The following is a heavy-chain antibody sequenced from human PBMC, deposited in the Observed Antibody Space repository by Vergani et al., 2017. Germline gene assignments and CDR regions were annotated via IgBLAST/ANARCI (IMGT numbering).Heavy chain of an antibody. CDR1: GDSISSGYY. D-gene: IGHD2-15*01. V-gene: IGHV4-38-2*01. Sequence: QVQLQESGPGLVKPSETLSLTCAVSGDSISSGYYWGWIRQPPGKGLEWIGSIYHSGSTYYNPSLKSRVTISVDTSKNQFSLKLSSVTAADTAVYYCARLEWGYGMDVWGRGTTVTVSS. CDR2: IYHSGST. CDR3: ARLEWGYGMDV. J-gene: IGHJ6*02.